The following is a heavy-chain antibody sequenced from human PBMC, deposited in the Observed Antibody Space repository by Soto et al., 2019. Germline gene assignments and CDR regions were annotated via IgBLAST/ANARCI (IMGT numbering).Heavy chain of an antibody. D-gene: IGHD6-13*01. CDR3: ARDGYSSSTIDYYYYGMDV. CDR2: INPNSGGT. V-gene: IGHV1-2*04. CDR1: GYTFTGYY. J-gene: IGHJ6*04. Sequence: VASVKVSCKASGYTFTGYYMHWVRQAPGQGLEWMGWINPNSGGTNYAQKFQGWVTMTRDTSISTAYMELSRLRSDDTAVYYCARDGYSSSTIDYYYYGMDVWGKGTTVTVSS.